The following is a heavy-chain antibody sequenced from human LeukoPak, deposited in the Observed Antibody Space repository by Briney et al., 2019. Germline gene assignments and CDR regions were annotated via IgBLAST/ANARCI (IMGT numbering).Heavy chain of an antibody. D-gene: IGHD2-21*02. CDR3: AKGKGPTANWYFDV. V-gene: IGHV3-23*01. J-gene: IGHJ2*01. Sequence: PGGSPSLSCAASGFSFSSYAMSWVRQAPGKGLEWVSVIGGGPGNTYYTDSVKGRFTISRDNSKNTLYLHLNSLRAEDTAVYYCAKGKGPTANWYFDVWGRGTLVTVSS. CDR2: IGGGPGNT. CDR1: GFSFSSYA.